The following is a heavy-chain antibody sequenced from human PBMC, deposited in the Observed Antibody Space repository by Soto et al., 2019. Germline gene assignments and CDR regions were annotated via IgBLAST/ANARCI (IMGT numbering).Heavy chain of an antibody. D-gene: IGHD6-13*01. CDR2: IYSGGST. Sequence: GGSLRLSCAASGFTVSSNYMSWVRQAPGKGLEWVSVIYSGGSTYYADSVKGRFTISRDNSKNTLYLQMNSLRAEDTAVYYCARHRPIAAAGTTYYYYYGMDVWGQGTTVTVSS. CDR1: GFTVSSNY. J-gene: IGHJ6*02. CDR3: ARHRPIAAAGTTYYYYYGMDV. V-gene: IGHV3-66*04.